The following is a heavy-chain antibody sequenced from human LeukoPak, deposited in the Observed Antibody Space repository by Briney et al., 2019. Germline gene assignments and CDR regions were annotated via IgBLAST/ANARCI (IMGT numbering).Heavy chain of an antibody. CDR2: IQQDGSEK. CDR3: TRVGHGDYFHS. CDR1: GFTFSSYW. J-gene: IGHJ4*02. V-gene: IGHV3-7*01. D-gene: IGHD4-17*01. Sequence: GGSLRLSCAASGFTFSSYWLSWVRQPPGKGLGWVANIQQDGSEKNYVDSVKGRFTISRDNGKNSLYLQMNSLRAEDTAVYYCTRVGHGDYFHSWGQGTLVTVSS.